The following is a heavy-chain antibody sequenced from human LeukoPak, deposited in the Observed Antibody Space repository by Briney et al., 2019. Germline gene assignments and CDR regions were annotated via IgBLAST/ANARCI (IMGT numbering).Heavy chain of an antibody. V-gene: IGHV4-59*12. Sequence: SETLSLTCTVSGGSISSYFWSWIRQPPGKGLEWIGYTYFSGSTNYNPSLKSRVTISVDTSKNQFSLKLSSVTAADTAVYYCAREDRDGMDVWGQGTTVTVSS. CDR2: TYFSGST. D-gene: IGHD1-14*01. CDR3: AREDRDGMDV. CDR1: GGSISSYF. J-gene: IGHJ6*02.